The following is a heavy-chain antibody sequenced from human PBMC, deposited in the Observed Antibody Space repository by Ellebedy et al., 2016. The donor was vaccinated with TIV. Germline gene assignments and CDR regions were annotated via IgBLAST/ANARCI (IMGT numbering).Heavy chain of an antibody. CDR2: IYYSGST. J-gene: IGHJ4*02. CDR1: GGSISSGGYY. V-gene: IGHV4-31*03. Sequence: LRLSCTVSGGSISSGGYYWSWIRQHPGKGLEWIGYIYYSGSTYYNPSLKSRVTISVDTSKNQFSLKLGSVTAADTAVYYCASTIVVVPAAFDYWGQGTLVTVSS. D-gene: IGHD2-2*01. CDR3: ASTIVVVPAAFDY.